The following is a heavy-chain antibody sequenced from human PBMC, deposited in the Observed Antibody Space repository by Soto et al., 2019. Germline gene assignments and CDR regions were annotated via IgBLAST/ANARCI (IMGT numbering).Heavy chain of an antibody. CDR3: AMSKRITMVRGVRMPYYYYGMDV. Sequence: SETLSLTCAVYGGSFSGYYWSWIRQPPGKGLEWIGEINHSGSTNYNPSLKSRVTISVDTSKNQFSLKLSSVTAADTAVYYCAMSKRITMVRGVRMPYYYYGMDVWGKGTKVTVAS. CDR1: GGSFSGYY. D-gene: IGHD3-10*01. CDR2: INHSGST. V-gene: IGHV4-34*01. J-gene: IGHJ6*04.